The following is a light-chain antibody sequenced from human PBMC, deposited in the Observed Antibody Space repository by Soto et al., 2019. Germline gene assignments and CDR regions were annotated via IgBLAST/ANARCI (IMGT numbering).Light chain of an antibody. J-gene: IGKJ3*01. V-gene: IGKV3D-15*01. CDR3: QQYNNWPPRT. CDR2: GAS. CDR1: QSVSSN. Sequence: EIVMTQSPATLSVSPGERATHSCRASQSVSSNLAWYQQKPGQAPRLLIYGASTRATGIPARFSGSGSGTEFTLTISSLQSEDFAVYYCQQYNNWPPRTFGPGTKVDIK.